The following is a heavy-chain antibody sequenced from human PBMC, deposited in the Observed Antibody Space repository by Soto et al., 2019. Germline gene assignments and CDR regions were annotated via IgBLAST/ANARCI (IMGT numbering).Heavy chain of an antibody. CDR1: GVTFDDYA. CDR3: AKEMIFGVVIPLYYFDY. V-gene: IGHV3-9*01. J-gene: IGHJ4*02. Sequence: SLTLSCAVSGVTFDDYARRCILQTPVKGLEWVSGISWNSGSIGYADSVKGRFTISRDNAKNSLYLQMNSLRAEDTALYYCAKEMIFGVVIPLYYFDYWGQGTLVTVSS. CDR2: ISWNSGSI. D-gene: IGHD3-3*01.